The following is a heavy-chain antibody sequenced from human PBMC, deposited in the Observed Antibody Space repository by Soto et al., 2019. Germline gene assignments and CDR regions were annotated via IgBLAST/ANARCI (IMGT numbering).Heavy chain of an antibody. CDR2: IDPSDSYT. CDR1: GYSFTSYW. CDR3: ARHDRADPSSDVYRLDY. V-gene: IGHV5-10-1*01. Sequence: PGESLKISCKGSGYSFTSYWISWVRQMPGKGLEWMGRIDPSDSYTNYSPSFQGHVTISADKSISTAYLQWSSLKASDTAMYYCARHDRADPSSDVYRLDYWGQGTLVTVSS. J-gene: IGHJ4*02. D-gene: IGHD3-16*01.